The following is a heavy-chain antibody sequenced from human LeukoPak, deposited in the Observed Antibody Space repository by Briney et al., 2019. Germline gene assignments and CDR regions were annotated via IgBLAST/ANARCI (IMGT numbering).Heavy chain of an antibody. V-gene: IGHV4-39*07. J-gene: IGHJ4*02. CDR2: IHYSGST. CDR3: ARDRRWLQSTLEY. D-gene: IGHD5-24*01. Sequence: SETLSLTCTVSGGSISTSAYHWGWIRQPPGKGLEWIGSIHYSGSTYYNPSLESRVTISVDTSKNQFSLKLSSVTAADTAVYYCARDRRWLQSTLEYWGQGTLVTVSS. CDR1: GGSISTSAYH.